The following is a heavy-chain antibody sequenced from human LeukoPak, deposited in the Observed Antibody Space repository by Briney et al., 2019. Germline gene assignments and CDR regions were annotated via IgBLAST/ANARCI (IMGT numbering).Heavy chain of an antibody. Sequence: GGSLRLSCVACGFTVSSNYMSWVREAPGKGRECVSVIYSGGSTYYADSVKGRFPISRDNSKNTMYLQMNSRRAEDTAVYHCARKPIAVAAYPFDSWGQGALVSVSS. J-gene: IGHJ4*02. CDR2: IYSGGST. D-gene: IGHD6-19*01. CDR3: ARKPIAVAAYPFDS. V-gene: IGHV3-53*01. CDR1: GFTVSSNY.